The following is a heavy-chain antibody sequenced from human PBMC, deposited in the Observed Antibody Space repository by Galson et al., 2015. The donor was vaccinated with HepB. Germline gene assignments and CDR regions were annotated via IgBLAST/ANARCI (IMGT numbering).Heavy chain of an antibody. J-gene: IGHJ3*02. CDR2: INSDGSST. CDR3: ARGKMWGPGAFDI. V-gene: IGHV3-74*01. CDR1: GFTFSRYW. Sequence: SLRLSCAASGFTFSRYWMHWVRQAPGKGLVWVSRINSDGSSTNYADSVKGRFTISRDNARNTLYLQMNSLRVEDTAVYYCARGKMWGPGAFDIWGQGTMVTVSS. D-gene: IGHD7-27*01.